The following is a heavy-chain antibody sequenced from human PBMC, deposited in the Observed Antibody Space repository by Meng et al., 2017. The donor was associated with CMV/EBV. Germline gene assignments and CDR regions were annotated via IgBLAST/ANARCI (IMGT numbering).Heavy chain of an antibody. D-gene: IGHD6-13*01. CDR3: ARQHNSSSWIINWFDP. Sequence: QVQLVQAGAEVKKPGASVKVSCKASGYTFTGYYMHWVRQAPGQGLEWMGWINPNSGGTNYAQKFQGRVTMTRDTSISTAYMELSRLRSDDTAVYYCARQHNSSSWIINWFDPWGQGTLVTVPS. J-gene: IGHJ5*02. CDR1: GYTFTGYY. CDR2: INPNSGGT. V-gene: IGHV1-2*02.